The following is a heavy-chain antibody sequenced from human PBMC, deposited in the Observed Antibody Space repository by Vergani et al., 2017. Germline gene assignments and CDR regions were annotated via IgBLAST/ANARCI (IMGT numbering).Heavy chain of an antibody. J-gene: IGHJ4*02. Sequence: EVQLLESGGGLVQPGGSLRLSCAASGFTFSSYAMSWVRQAPGKGLEWVSAISGSGGSTYYADSVKGRFTISRDNSKNTLYLQMNSLRAEDTAVYYCARSGSGWYRNFDYWGQGTLVTVSS. CDR3: ARSGSGWYRNFDY. CDR1: GFTFSSYA. V-gene: IGHV3-23*01. CDR2: ISGSGGST. D-gene: IGHD6-19*01.